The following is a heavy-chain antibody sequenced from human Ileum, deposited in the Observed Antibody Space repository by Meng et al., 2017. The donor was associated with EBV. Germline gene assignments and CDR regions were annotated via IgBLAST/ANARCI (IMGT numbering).Heavy chain of an antibody. CDR1: GGSISSVDFS. CDR2: FYHSDGT. J-gene: IGHJ4*02. Sequence: QLQLQESGSGLVEPLQTLSLTCTVSGGSISSVDFSWSWIRQQPGKGLEWIGYFYHSDGTYYNSSLKSRVTISVDRSKNQFSLKLTSVTAADTAVYYCADPPSGLWGQGILVTVSS. CDR3: ADPPSGL. D-gene: IGHD3-10*01. V-gene: IGHV4-30-2*01.